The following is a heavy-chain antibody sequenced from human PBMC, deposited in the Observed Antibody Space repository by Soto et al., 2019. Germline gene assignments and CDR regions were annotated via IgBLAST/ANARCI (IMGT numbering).Heavy chain of an antibody. CDR3: AKDQDSRSPTDFQQLDY. D-gene: IGHD6-13*01. Sequence: GGSLRLSCAASGFTFSSYAMSWVRQAPGKGLEWVSAISGSGGSTYYADSVKGRFTISRDNSKNTLYLQMNSLRAEDTAVYYCAKDQDSRSPTDFQQLDYWGQGTLVTVSS. CDR1: GFTFSSYA. V-gene: IGHV3-23*01. CDR2: ISGSGGST. J-gene: IGHJ4*02.